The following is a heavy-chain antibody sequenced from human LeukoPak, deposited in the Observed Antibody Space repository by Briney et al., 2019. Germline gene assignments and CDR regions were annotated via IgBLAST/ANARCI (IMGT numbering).Heavy chain of an antibody. CDR2: IFGSGGSA. D-gene: IGHD6-19*01. J-gene: IGHJ4*02. V-gene: IGHV3-23*01. Sequence: GGSLTLSCTASVFTFNNYAMYWVRQAPGKGLEWVAGIFGSGGSAHYADSVKGRFTIFRDNSKNTVYLQMNSLRAEDTAVYYCGKTTVGYSSGRYPGWPVDYWGQGTLVTVSS. CDR1: VFTFNNYA. CDR3: GKTTVGYSSGRYPGWPVDY.